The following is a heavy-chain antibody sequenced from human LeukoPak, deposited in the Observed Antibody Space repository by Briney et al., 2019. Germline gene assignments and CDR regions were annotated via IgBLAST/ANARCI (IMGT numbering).Heavy chain of an antibody. V-gene: IGHV3-64*01. CDR1: GFTFSSYA. D-gene: IGHD6-19*01. CDR3: AKDNRAAGDYYMDV. J-gene: IGHJ6*03. CDR2: INNDGSSK. Sequence: GGSLRLSCAASGFTFSSYAMHWVRQAPGKGLEYVSSINNDGSSKYYASSVQGRFIISRDNSGNTLYLQLGSLRAEDMAVYYCAKDNRAAGDYYMDVWGKGTTVTVSS.